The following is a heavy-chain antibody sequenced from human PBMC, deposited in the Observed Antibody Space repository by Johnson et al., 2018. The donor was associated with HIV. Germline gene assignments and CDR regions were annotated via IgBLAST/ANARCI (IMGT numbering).Heavy chain of an antibody. D-gene: IGHD2/OR15-2a*01. Sequence: VQLVESGGGLVQPGGSLRLSCAASGFTFSTYAMSWVRQAPGKGLEWVAVISYDGSNKYYADSVKGRFTISRDDSTHTRQLQMNSLRAEDTALYYCARVPSFLGRGLDAFDIWAKGQWSPSPQ. CDR3: ARVPSFLGRGLDAFDI. J-gene: IGHJ3*02. V-gene: IGHV3-30-3*01. CDR1: GFTFSTYA. CDR2: ISYDGSNK.